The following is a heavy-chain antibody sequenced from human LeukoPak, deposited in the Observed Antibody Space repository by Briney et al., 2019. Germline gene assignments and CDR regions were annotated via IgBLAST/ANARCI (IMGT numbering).Heavy chain of an antibody. J-gene: IGHJ4*02. CDR2: IWYDGSNK. D-gene: IGHD3-22*01. CDR3: ARDPPVYYDSSGSFDY. V-gene: IGHV3-33*01. Sequence: GGSLRLSCAASGFTFSSYGIHWVRQAPGKGLEWVVVIWYDGSNKYYADSVKGRFTISRDNSKNTLYLQMNSLRAEDTAVYYCARDPPVYYDSSGSFDYWGQGTLVTVSS. CDR1: GFTFSSYG.